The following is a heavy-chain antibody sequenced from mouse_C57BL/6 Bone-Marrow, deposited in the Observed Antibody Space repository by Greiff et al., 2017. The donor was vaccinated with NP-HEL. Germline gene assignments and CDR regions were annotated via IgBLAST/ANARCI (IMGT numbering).Heavy chain of an antibody. CDR3: ARDDYESGGVDAMDY. Sequence: VQLQQPGAELVKPGASVKMSCKASGYTFTSYWITWVKQRPGQGLEWIGDIYPGSGSTNYNEKFKSKATLTVDTSSSTAYMQISSLTSEDSAVYYCARDDYESGGVDAMDYWGQGTSVTVSS. D-gene: IGHD2-4*01. CDR1: GYTFTSYW. J-gene: IGHJ4*01. V-gene: IGHV1-55*01. CDR2: IYPGSGST.